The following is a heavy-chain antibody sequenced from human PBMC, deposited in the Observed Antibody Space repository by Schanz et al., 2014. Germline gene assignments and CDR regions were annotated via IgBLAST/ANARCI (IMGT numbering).Heavy chain of an antibody. CDR3: AREQIMAAAGLVDY. J-gene: IGHJ4*01. Sequence: EVQLVESGGGLVQPGGSLRLSCAVSGFTVSSNHMSWVRQAPGKGLEWVSSISSSGSYIHYADSVKGRFTISRDNAKNTLYLQMNSLRAEDTAVYYCAREQIMAAAGLVDYWGHGTLVTVSS. CDR2: ISSSGSYI. D-gene: IGHD6-13*01. CDR1: GFTVSSNH. V-gene: IGHV3-21*04.